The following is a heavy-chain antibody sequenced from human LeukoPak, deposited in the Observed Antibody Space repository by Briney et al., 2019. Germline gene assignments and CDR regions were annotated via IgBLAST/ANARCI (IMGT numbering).Heavy chain of an antibody. Sequence: QPGGSLRLSCAASGFTFSSYAMSWVRQAPGKGLEWVSAISGSGGSTYYADSVKGRFTISRDNSKNTLYLQMNSLRAEDTAVYYCANGYSNFFVEPNFDYWGQGTLVTVSS. V-gene: IGHV3-23*01. CDR2: ISGSGGST. D-gene: IGHD4-11*01. CDR3: ANGYSNFFVEPNFDY. J-gene: IGHJ4*02. CDR1: GFTFSSYA.